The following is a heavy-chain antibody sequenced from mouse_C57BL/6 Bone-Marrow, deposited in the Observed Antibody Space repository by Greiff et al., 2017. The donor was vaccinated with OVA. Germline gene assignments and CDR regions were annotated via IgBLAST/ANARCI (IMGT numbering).Heavy chain of an antibody. Sequence: EVMLVESEGGLVQPGSSMKLSCTASGFTFSDYYMAWVRQVPEKGLEWVANINYDGSSTYYLDSLKSRFIISRDNAKNILYLQMSSLKSEDTATYYCARDVGDGSSYERRYYAMECWGQGTSVTVSS. V-gene: IGHV5-16*01. CDR2: INYDGSST. D-gene: IGHD1-1*01. CDR1: GFTFSDYY. J-gene: IGHJ4*01. CDR3: ARDVGDGSSYERRYYAMEC.